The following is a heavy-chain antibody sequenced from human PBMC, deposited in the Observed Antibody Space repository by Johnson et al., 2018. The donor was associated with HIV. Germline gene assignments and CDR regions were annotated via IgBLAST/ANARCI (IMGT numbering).Heavy chain of an antibody. CDR1: GFTFSTYA. J-gene: IGHJ3*02. CDR3: ARVESGSSAFDI. Sequence: VQLVESGGGVVQPGRSLRLSCAASGFTFSTYAMHWVRQAPGKGLEWVSGISWNSGSIGYADSVKGRFTISRDNAKNSLYLQMNSLRAEDTALYYCARVESGSSAFDIWGQGTMVTVSS. V-gene: IGHV3-9*01. D-gene: IGHD1-26*01. CDR2: ISWNSGSI.